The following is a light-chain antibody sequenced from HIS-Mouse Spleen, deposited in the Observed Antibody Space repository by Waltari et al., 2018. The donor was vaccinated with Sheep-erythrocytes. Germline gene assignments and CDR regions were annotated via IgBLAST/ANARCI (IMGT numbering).Light chain of an antibody. Sequence: QSALTQPPSASGSPGQSVTISCTGTSSAVGGSHYVPWYQQHPGKAPKRMIYEVSKRPSGVPDRFSGSKSGNTASLTVSGLQAEDEADYYCSSYAGSNNWVFGGGTKLTVL. CDR3: SSYAGSNNWV. V-gene: IGLV2-8*01. CDR2: EVS. J-gene: IGLJ3*02. CDR1: SSAVGGSHY.